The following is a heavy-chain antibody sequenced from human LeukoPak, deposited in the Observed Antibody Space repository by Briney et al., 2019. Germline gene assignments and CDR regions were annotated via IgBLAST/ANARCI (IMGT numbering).Heavy chain of an antibody. Sequence: SETLSLTCSVSGVSISSDYWAWIRQPPGKGLEWIGYMYYTGSTNYNPSLKSRVTISLATSKNQFSLKLSSVTAADTAVYYCARRSSSYYFDYWGQGTLVTGSS. CDR2: MYYTGST. J-gene: IGHJ4*02. CDR3: ARRSSSYYFDY. CDR1: GVSISSDY. V-gene: IGHV4-59*01.